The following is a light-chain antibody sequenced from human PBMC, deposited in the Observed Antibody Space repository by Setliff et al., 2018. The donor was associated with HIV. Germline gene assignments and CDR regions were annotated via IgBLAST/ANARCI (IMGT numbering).Light chain of an antibody. CDR3: SSYTSSYTFV. V-gene: IGLV2-14*03. CDR1: SSDVGAYNY. Sequence: QSALAQPASVSGSPGQSITISCTGTSSDVGAYNYVSWYQQHPGKAPTLMIYDVSNRPSGVSNRFSGSKSGNTASLTISGLQAEDEADYYCSSYTSSYTFVFGTGTKVTVL. CDR2: DVS. J-gene: IGLJ1*01.